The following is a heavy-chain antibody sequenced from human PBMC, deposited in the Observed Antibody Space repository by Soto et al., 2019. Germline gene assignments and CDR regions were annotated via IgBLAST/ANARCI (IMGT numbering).Heavy chain of an antibody. CDR2: LSYDGSEA. CDR3: GKDQLRLGENLDF. Sequence: QLQLVESGGGVVQPGRSLRLSCTTSGFTFSKFGMHWVRQAPGKGLEWVAALSYDGSEAYYGDSVRGRFTISRDNSKNTVFLEMNILRTEDTAVYYCGKDQLRLGENLDFWGQGTMVTVSS. CDR1: GFTFSKFG. J-gene: IGHJ4*02. V-gene: IGHV3-30*18. D-gene: IGHD3-16*01.